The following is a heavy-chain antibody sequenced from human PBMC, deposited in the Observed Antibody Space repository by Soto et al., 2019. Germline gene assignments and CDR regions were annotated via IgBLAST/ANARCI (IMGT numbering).Heavy chain of an antibody. D-gene: IGHD3-16*01. CDR3: ARVAPFGAYFDY. V-gene: IGHV4-59*12. J-gene: IGHJ4*02. CDR1: GGSISSYY. Sequence: PSETLSLTCTVAGGSISSYYWSWIRQPPGKGLEWIGYIYYSGSTNYNPSLKSRVTISRDNSKNTLFLQLNSLRAEDTAVYYCARVAPFGAYFDYWGQGALVTVSS. CDR2: IYYSGST.